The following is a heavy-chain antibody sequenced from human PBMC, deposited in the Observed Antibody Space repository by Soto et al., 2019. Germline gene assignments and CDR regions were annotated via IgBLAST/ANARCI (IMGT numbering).Heavy chain of an antibody. J-gene: IGHJ4*02. Sequence: QVQLVQSGAEVKKPGASVRVSCKASGHIFNTYALHWVRQAPGQRLEWMGWINAGNGNTKYSQNFQGRVTFIRDTSASTAYMELNSLRSEDTAVYYCASPSYGSGNFYWGQGTLVTVSS. D-gene: IGHD3-10*01. CDR3: ASPSYGSGNFY. V-gene: IGHV1-3*01. CDR2: INAGNGNT. CDR1: GHIFNTYA.